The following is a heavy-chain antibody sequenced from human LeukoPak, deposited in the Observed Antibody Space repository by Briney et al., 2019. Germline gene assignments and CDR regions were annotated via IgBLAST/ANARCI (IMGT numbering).Heavy chain of an antibody. CDR3: AREGLLRYFDWSTRYFDY. J-gene: IGHJ4*02. V-gene: IGHV4-59*01. D-gene: IGHD3-9*01. Sequence: PSETLSLTCTVSGGSISSYYWSWIRQPPGKGLEWIGYIYYSGSTNYNPSLKSRVTISVDTSKNQFSLKLSSVTAADTAVYYCAREGLLRYFDWSTRYFDYWGQGTLVTVSS. CDR1: GGSISSYY. CDR2: IYYSGST.